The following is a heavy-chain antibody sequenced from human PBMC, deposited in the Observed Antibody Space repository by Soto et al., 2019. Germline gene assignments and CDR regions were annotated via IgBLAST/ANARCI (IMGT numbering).Heavy chain of an antibody. CDR1: GDSISSGGYS. J-gene: IGHJ4*02. Sequence: PSETLSLTCAVSGDSISSGGYSWSWIRQPPGKGLEWIGYFYYDESTNYNPSLKSRVTISGDRSKNQFSLKLSSVTAADTAVYYCARGYDTALAPIFWGQGILVTVSS. CDR2: FYYDEST. D-gene: IGHD5-18*01. CDR3: ARGYDTALAPIF. V-gene: IGHV4-30-2*01.